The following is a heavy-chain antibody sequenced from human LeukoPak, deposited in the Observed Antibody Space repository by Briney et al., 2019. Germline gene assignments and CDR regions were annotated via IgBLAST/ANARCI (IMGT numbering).Heavy chain of an antibody. D-gene: IGHD2-2*01. CDR1: GYTLTSYD. J-gene: IGHJ4*02. CDR2: MNPNSGNT. Sequence: GASVKVSCKASGYTLTSYDINWVRQATGQGLEWMGWMNPNSGNTGYAQKFQGRVTMTRNTSISTAYMELSSLRSEDTAVYYCARGLSAQLLHGADYWGQGTLVTVSS. V-gene: IGHV1-8*01. CDR3: ARGLSAQLLHGADY.